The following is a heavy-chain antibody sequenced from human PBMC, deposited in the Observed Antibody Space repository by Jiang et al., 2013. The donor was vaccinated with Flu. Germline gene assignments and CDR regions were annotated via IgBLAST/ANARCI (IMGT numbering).Heavy chain of an antibody. CDR3: ASAVGATPPDAFDI. CDR1: GGSFSGYY. CDR2: INHSGST. Sequence: LLKPSETLSLTCAVYGGSFSGYYWSWIRQPPGKGLEWIGEINHSGSTNYNPSLKSRVTISVDTSKNQFSLKLSSVTAADTAVYYCASAVGATPPDAFDIWGQGTMVTVSS. V-gene: IGHV4-34*01. D-gene: IGHD1-26*01. J-gene: IGHJ3*02.